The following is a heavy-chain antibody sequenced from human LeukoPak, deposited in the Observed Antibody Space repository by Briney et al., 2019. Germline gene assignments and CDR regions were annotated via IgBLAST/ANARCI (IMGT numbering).Heavy chain of an antibody. V-gene: IGHV4-30-4*08. CDR2: IYYNGST. CDR3: AGSFSGSYHSAFDI. Sequence: SQTLSLTCTVSGGSISSGDYYWSWIRQPPGKGLEWIGYIYYNGSTYYNPSLKSRVTISVDTSKNQFSLKLSSVTAADTAVYYCAGSFSGSYHSAFDIWGQGTMVTVSS. CDR1: GGSISSGDYY. D-gene: IGHD1-26*01. J-gene: IGHJ3*02.